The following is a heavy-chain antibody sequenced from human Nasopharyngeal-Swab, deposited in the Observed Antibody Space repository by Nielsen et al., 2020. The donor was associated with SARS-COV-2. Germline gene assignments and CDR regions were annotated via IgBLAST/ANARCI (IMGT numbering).Heavy chain of an antibody. D-gene: IGHD3-16*01. CDR3: ARGELWFDY. J-gene: IGHJ4*02. CDR2: IYYSGST. CDR1: GGSISSYY. Sequence: LSCTVSGGSISSYYWSWIRQPPGKGLEWIGYIYYSGSTNYNPSLKSRVTISVDTSKNQFSLKLSSVTAADTAVYYCARGELWFDYWGQGTLVTVSS. V-gene: IGHV4-59*01.